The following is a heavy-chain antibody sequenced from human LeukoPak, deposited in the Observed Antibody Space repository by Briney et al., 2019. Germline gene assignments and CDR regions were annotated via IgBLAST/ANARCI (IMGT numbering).Heavy chain of an antibody. CDR1: GYTFSDYF. V-gene: IGHV1-69*13. D-gene: IGHD2-2*01. Sequence: GASVKVSCKASGYTFSDYFVHWVRQAPGQGLEWMGGIIPIIGTANYAQKFQGRVTITADESTSTAYMELSSLRSEDTAVYYCARAPQDIVVVPAPFAEYFQHWGQAPWSPSPQ. J-gene: IGHJ1*01. CDR3: ARAPQDIVVVPAPFAEYFQH. CDR2: IIPIIGTA.